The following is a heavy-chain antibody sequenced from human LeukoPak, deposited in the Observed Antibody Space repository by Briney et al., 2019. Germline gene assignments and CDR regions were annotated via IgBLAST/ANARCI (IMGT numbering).Heavy chain of an antibody. CDR2: ISSSSSYI. CDR3: ARDHAMDKAFDI. Sequence: GGSLRLSCAASGFTFSSYSMNWVRQAPGKGLEWVSSISSSSSYIYYADSVKGRFTISRDNAKNSLYLQMNSLRAEDTAVYYCARDHAMDKAFDIWGQGTMVTVSS. D-gene: IGHD5-18*01. V-gene: IGHV3-21*01. CDR1: GFTFSSYS. J-gene: IGHJ3*02.